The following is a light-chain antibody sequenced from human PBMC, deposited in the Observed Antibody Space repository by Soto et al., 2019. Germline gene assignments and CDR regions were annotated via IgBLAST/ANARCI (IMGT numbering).Light chain of an antibody. V-gene: IGLV1-40*01. CDR1: SSNIGAGSD. J-gene: IGLJ1*01. CDR2: ANN. CDR3: QSYDNSLSAYG. Sequence: QSLLTQPPSVSGAPGQRVTVSCTGSSSNIGAGSDVHWYQQLPGTAPKLLIFANNNRPSGVPDRFSGSKSGTSASLAITGLQADDEADYYCQSYDNSLSAYGFGNGTKVTV.